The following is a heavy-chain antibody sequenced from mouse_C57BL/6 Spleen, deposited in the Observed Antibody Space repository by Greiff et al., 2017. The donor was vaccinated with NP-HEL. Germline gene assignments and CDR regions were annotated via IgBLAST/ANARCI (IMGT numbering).Heavy chain of an antibody. CDR1: GFSLTSYA. CDR2: IWTGGGT. Sequence: VMLVESGPGLVAPSQSLSITCTVSGFSLTSYAISWVRQPPGKGLEWLGVIWTGGGTNYNSALKSRLSISKDNSKSQVFLKMNSLQTDDTARYYCARNRGGTDYYAMDYWGQGTSVTVSS. V-gene: IGHV2-9-1*01. CDR3: ARNRGGTDYYAMDY. J-gene: IGHJ4*01. D-gene: IGHD4-1*01.